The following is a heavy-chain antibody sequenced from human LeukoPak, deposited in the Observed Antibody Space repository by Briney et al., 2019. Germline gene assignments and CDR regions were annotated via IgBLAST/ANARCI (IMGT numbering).Heavy chain of an antibody. CDR1: GYTFTGYY. CDR3: ARGGRSSWYEAGDAFDI. V-gene: IGHV1-2*06. D-gene: IGHD6-13*01. CDR2: INPNSGGT. Sequence: ASVEVSCKASGYTFTGYYMHWVRQAPGQGLEWMGRINPNSGGTNYAQKFQGRVTMTRDTSISTAYMELSRLRSDDTAVYYCARGGRSSWYEAGDAFDIWGQGTMVTVSS. J-gene: IGHJ3*02.